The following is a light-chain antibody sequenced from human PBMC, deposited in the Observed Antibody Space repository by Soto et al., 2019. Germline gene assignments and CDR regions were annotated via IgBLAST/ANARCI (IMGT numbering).Light chain of an antibody. J-gene: IGLJ1*01. Sequence: QSVLTQPPSASGTPGQRVTISCSGSSSNIGSNTVNWYQQLPGTAPKLLIYSNNQRPSGVPDRFSGSKSGTSASLTICGLQAADEADYFCSSYTSNMTNVLGSGTKVTVL. CDR3: SSYTSNMTNV. CDR2: SNN. V-gene: IGLV1-44*01. CDR1: SSNIGSNT.